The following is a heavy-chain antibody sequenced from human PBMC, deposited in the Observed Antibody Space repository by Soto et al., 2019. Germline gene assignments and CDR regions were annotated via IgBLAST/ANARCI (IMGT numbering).Heavy chain of an antibody. D-gene: IGHD3-16*01. CDR1: TSNLKNYA. CDR2: LTDTGGST. CDR3: AKIKGAISFLHFDT. V-gene: IGHV3-23*01. J-gene: IGHJ4*02. Sequence: GGSLRLSCVDSTSNLKNYAMAWVRQAPGKGLEWVSALTDTGGSTYYAASVKGRFTISRDNSRNTLFLQMDGLRVDDTAVYYCAKIKGAISFLHFDTWGQGTLVTVSS.